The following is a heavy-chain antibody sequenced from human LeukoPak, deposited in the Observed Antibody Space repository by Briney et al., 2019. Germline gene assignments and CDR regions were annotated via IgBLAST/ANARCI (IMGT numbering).Heavy chain of an antibody. CDR2: INSDGSST. D-gene: IGHD3-22*01. Sequence: GGSLRLSCAASGFTFSSYWMHWVRQAPGKGLVWVSRINSDGSSTSYADSVKGLFTISRDNAKNTLYLQMNSLRAEDTAVYYCARDGENSYYDSSAPDYWGQGTLVTVSS. CDR1: GFTFSSYW. CDR3: ARDGENSYYDSSAPDY. J-gene: IGHJ4*02. V-gene: IGHV3-74*01.